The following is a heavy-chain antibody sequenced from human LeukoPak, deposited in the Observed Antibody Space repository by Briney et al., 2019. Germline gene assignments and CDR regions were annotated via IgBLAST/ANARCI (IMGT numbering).Heavy chain of an antibody. J-gene: IGHJ4*02. D-gene: IGHD1-1*01. Sequence: ASVKVSCKASGYTFTSYYMHWVRRAPGQGLEWMRIINPSGGSTSYAQKFQGRVTMTRDTSTSTVYMELSSLRSEDTAVYYCATLYNWNDVGYFDYWGQGTLVTVSS. CDR2: INPSGGST. CDR3: ATLYNWNDVGYFDY. CDR1: GYTFTSYY. V-gene: IGHV1-46*01.